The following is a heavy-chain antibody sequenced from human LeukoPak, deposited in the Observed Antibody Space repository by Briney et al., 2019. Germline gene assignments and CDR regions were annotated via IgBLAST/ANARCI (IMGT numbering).Heavy chain of an antibody. CDR3: ARGDSSSSWFDP. D-gene: IGHD6-13*01. Sequence: ASVKVSCKASGYTFTSYDINWVRQATGQGLEWMGWMNPNSGNTGYAQKFQGRVTMTRDTSISTAYMELSRLRSDDTAVYYCARGDSSSSWFDPWGQGTLVTVSS. CDR2: MNPNSGNT. J-gene: IGHJ5*02. CDR1: GYTFTSYD. V-gene: IGHV1-8*01.